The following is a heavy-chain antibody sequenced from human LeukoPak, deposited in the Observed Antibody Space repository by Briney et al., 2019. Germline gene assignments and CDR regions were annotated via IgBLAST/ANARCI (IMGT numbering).Heavy chain of an antibody. V-gene: IGHV5-51*01. J-gene: IGHJ5*02. CDR1: GYSFTTHW. Sequence: GESLKISCKASGYSFTTHWIGWVRQMPGKGLEWMGIIYPGDSDTRYSPFFQGQVTISADKSISTAYLQWSSLKASDTAMYYCARTVRGAFGGWFDPWGQGTLVTVSS. CDR2: IYPGDSDT. D-gene: IGHD3-10*01. CDR3: ARTVRGAFGGWFDP.